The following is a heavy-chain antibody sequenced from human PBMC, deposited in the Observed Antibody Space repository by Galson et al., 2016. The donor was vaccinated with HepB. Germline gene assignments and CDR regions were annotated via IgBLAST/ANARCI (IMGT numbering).Heavy chain of an antibody. CDR3: ARGVLPHYYYGLDV. Sequence: TLSLTCTVSGGSISSGTYYWNWIRQHPGKGLEWIGYIYYSGNTYYNPSLKSRVTLSVDTSKNQFSLKLSSVTAADPAVYYCARGVLPHYYYGLDVWGQGTTVLVSS. J-gene: IGHJ6*02. CDR1: GGSISSGTYY. D-gene: IGHD3-10*01. CDR2: IYYSGNT. V-gene: IGHV4-31*03.